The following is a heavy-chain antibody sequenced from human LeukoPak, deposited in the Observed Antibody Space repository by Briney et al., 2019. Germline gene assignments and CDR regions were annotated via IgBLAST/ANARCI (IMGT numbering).Heavy chain of an antibody. D-gene: IGHD2-2*01. Sequence: SVKVSCKASGGTFSSYAISWVRQAPGQGLEWMGGIIPIFGTANYAQKFQGRVTITADESTSTAYMELSSLRAEDTAVYHCVKSPLGDCSNTRCSDRWGQGTLVTVSS. V-gene: IGHV1-69*13. J-gene: IGHJ4*02. CDR2: IIPIFGTA. CDR1: GGTFSSYA. CDR3: VKSPLGDCSNTRCSDR.